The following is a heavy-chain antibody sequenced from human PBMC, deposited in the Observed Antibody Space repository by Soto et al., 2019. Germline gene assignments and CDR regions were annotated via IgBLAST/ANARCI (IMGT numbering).Heavy chain of an antibody. CDR1: GHSLSSGFYY. V-gene: IGHV4-38-2*01. Sequence: PSETLSLTCAVSGHSLSSGFYYWGWIRQPPGKGLEWIGSMYHSGSTYYNPSLKSRVTMSVDTSKNQLSLKLTSLTAADTAVYYCARYGYSYSMRFFDKWGQGTRVTVSS. CDR3: ARYGYSYSMRFFDK. D-gene: IGHD5-18*01. CDR2: MYHSGST. J-gene: IGHJ4*02.